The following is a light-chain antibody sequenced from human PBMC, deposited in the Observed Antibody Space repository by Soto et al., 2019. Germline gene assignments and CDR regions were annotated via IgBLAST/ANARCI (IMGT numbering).Light chain of an antibody. CDR3: CSYAGSSTVI. V-gene: IGLV2-23*02. CDR2: EVS. J-gene: IGLJ2*01. Sequence: QSALTQPASVSGSPGRSITISCTGTSSDVGSYNLVSWYQQHPGKAPKLMIYEVSKWSSGVSNRFSGSKSGNTASLTISGLQAEDEADYYCCSYAGSSTVIFGGGTKLTVL. CDR1: SSDVGSYNL.